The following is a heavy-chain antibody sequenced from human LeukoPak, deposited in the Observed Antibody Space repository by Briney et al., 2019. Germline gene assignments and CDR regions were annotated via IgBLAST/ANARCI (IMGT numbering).Heavy chain of an antibody. CDR1: GYSITELS. V-gene: IGHV1-18*01. Sequence: ASVKVSCKVSGYSITELSTHWVRQAPGKGLEWMGWISAYNGNTNYAQKLQGRVTMTTDTSTSTAYMELRSLRSDDTAVYYCARDYYYGSGSYNNWGQGTLVTVSS. CDR3: ARDYYYGSGSYNN. D-gene: IGHD3-10*01. J-gene: IGHJ4*02. CDR2: ISAYNGNT.